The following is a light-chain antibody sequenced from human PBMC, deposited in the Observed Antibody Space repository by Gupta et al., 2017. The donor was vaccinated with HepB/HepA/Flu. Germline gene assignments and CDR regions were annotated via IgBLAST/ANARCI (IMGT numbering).Light chain of an antibody. CDR2: GVS. Sequence: DIQLTQSPSFLSASVGDRVTITCRASQNLKTFLAWYQQKPGTAPKLLIYGVSILQSGVPSRFSGGGSGTEFTLTISSLQPEDSATYYCLQLITYPLNFGGGTKVEIK. J-gene: IGKJ4*01. CDR1: QNLKTF. V-gene: IGKV1-9*01. CDR3: LQLITYPLN.